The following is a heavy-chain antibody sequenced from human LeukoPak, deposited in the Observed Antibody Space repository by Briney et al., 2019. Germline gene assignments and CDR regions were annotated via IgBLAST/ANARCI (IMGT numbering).Heavy chain of an antibody. Sequence: GASVKVSCKASGYTFINSAIGWVRQAPGQGLEWMGWISPYNGYTKYAESLQGRVTMTTDTSTSTAYMELRSLRSDDTAMYYCARVPIDFKAVAATFDYWGQGTLVTVSS. J-gene: IGHJ4*02. CDR1: GYTFINSA. CDR3: ARVPIDFKAVAATFDY. D-gene: IGHD6-19*01. CDR2: ISPYNGYT. V-gene: IGHV1-18*01.